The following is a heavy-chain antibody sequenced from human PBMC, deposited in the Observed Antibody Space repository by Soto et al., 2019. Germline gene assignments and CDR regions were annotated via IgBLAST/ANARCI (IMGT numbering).Heavy chain of an antibody. Sequence: SQTLSLTCAISGDSVSSNSVTWHWIRQSPSRGLEWLGRTYHRSKWYNDYAMSVKSRITINPDTSKNQISLQVNSVTPEDTAVYYCVRDNIVGGMDLFDYWGQGTLVTVSS. CDR1: GDSVSSNSVT. CDR2: TYHRSKWYN. CDR3: VRDNIVGGMDLFDY. D-gene: IGHD1-26*01. V-gene: IGHV6-1*01. J-gene: IGHJ4*02.